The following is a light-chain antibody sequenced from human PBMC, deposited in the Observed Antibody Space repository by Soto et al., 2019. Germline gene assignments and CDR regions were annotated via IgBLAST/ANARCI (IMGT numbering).Light chain of an antibody. CDR1: SSNIGSNT. CDR3: AAWDDSLNGLYV. V-gene: IGLV1-44*01. J-gene: IGLJ1*01. CDR2: NNN. Sequence: QSVLTQPPSASGTPGQRVTISCSGSSSNIGSNTVNWYQQLPGTAPKLLIYNNNQWPSGVPDRFSGSKSGTSASLAISGLQSEDEADYYCAAWDDSLNGLYVFGSGTKLTVL.